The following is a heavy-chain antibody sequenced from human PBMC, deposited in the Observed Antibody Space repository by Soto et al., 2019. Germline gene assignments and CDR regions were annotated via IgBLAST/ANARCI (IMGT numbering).Heavy chain of an antibody. CDR2: IIPIFGTA. V-gene: IGHV1-69*13. CDR3: ARVGDSSGWFQPYYFDY. CDR1: RGTFSSYA. Sequence: ASGKVSQEASRGTFSSYAISSVRQAPGQGLEWMGGIIPIFGTANYAQKFQGRVTITADESTSTAYMELSSLRSEDTAVYYCARVGDSSGWFQPYYFDYWGQGTLVTVSS. D-gene: IGHD6-19*01. J-gene: IGHJ4*02.